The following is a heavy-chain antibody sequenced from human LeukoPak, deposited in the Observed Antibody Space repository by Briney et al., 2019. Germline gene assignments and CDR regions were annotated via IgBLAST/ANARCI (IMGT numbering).Heavy chain of an antibody. D-gene: IGHD3-10*01. J-gene: IGHJ4*02. CDR1: GFTFSSYA. V-gene: IGHV3-23*01. CDR2: ISGSGGST. CDR3: AKDLGPLLLWFGAFDY. Sequence: GGSLRLSCAASGFTFSSYAMSWVRQAPGKGLEWVSAISGSGGSTYYADSVKGRFTISRDNSKNTLYLQMNSLRAEDTAVYYCAKDLGPLLLWFGAFDYWGQGTLVTVSS.